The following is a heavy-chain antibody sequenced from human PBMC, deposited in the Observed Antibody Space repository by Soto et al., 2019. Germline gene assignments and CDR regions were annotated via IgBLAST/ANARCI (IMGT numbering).Heavy chain of an antibody. J-gene: IGHJ3*02. V-gene: IGHV5-51*01. CDR1: GYSFTTYW. D-gene: IGHD5-18*01. CDR3: ARQGYNYGYGAFDI. Sequence: LGESLKISCKGSGYSFTTYWIGWVRQMPGKGLEWMEIIYPGDSDTRYSPSFQGQVTISVDKSISTAYLQWSSLKASDTAMYYCARQGYNYGYGAFDIWGQGTMVTVSS. CDR2: IYPGDSDT.